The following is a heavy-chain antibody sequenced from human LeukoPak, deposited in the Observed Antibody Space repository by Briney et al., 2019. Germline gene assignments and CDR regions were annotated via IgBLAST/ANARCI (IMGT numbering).Heavy chain of an antibody. J-gene: IGHJ4*02. D-gene: IGHD2-2*01. V-gene: IGHV3-30*02. CDR3: AKDHCSSTSCSADY. CDR1: GFTFSSYG. Sequence: GGSLRLSCAASGFTFSSYGMHWVRQAPGKGLEWVAFIRYDGSNKYYADSVKGRFTISRDNSKNTLYLQMNGLRAEDTAVYYCAKDHCSSTSCSADYWGQGTLVTVSS. CDR2: IRYDGSNK.